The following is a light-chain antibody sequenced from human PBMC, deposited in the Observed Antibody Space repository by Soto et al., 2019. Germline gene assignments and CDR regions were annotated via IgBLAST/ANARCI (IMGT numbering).Light chain of an antibody. CDR3: LQHNTYPYT. V-gene: IGKV1-17*01. CDR1: QGISNL. J-gene: IGKJ2*01. Sequence: DIQMTQAPSSLSASVGDRVTITCRASQGISNLLGWFQHKPGKAPKRLIYAASSLQGGVPSRFSGSGSGTEFTLTITGLQPEDFADYYCLQHNTYPYTFGQGTKLEIK. CDR2: AAS.